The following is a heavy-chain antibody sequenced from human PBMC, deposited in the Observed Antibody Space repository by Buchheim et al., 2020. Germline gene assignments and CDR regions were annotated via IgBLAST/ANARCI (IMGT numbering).Heavy chain of an antibody. J-gene: IGHJ4*02. CDR1: GFTFSSYA. V-gene: IGHV3-23*04. D-gene: IGHD6-19*01. Sequence: EVQLVESGGGLVQPGGSLRLSCPASGFTFSSYAMSCVRQAPGKGLEWVSAISDSGSNTYYADSVKGRFTFSRDNSKNTLYLQMNSLRAEDTAVYYCAKEVGTIGVAGPYFDYWGQGIL. CDR3: AKEVGTIGVAGPYFDY. CDR2: ISDSGSNT.